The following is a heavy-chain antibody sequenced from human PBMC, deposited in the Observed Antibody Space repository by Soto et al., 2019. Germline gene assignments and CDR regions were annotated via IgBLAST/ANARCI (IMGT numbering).Heavy chain of an antibody. CDR2: ISASGGST. CDR1: GFTFSSYA. J-gene: IGHJ4*02. Sequence: GGSLRLSCAASGFTFSSYAMSWVRQAPGKGLEWVSAISASGGSTSHADSVKGRFTISRDNSKNTLYLQMNSLRAEDTALYYCAKVDKLGYCSTTSCYNFDYWGQGTLVTVSS. V-gene: IGHV3-23*01. D-gene: IGHD2-2*02. CDR3: AKVDKLGYCSTTSCYNFDY.